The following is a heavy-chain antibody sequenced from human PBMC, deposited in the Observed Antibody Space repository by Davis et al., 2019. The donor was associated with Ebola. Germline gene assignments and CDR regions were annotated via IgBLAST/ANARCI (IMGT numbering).Heavy chain of an antibody. J-gene: IGHJ6*03. V-gene: IGHV3-11*06. Sequence: GESLKISCAASGFTFSDYYRRWIRHARAKALEWVSYIASGASYTNPADFWKGRFTISRDNAKSSLYLQMNSLRADDTAVYYCARTRTPYSRFHYMDVWGKGTTVTVSS. D-gene: IGHD2-15*01. CDR3: ARTRTPYSRFHYMDV. CDR1: GFTFSDYY. CDR2: IASGASYT.